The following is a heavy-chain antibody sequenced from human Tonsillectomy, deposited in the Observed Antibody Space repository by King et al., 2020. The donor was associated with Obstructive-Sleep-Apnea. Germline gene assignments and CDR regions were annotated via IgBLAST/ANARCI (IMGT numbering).Heavy chain of an antibody. CDR3: VKVGGASSWNTWFDS. CDR2: ISGSGGDT. V-gene: IGHV3-23*04. Sequence: VQLVESGGGLVQPGGSLRLSCAASGFTFSIYAMSWVRQAPGEGLEWVSAISGSGGDTYYPDSVKGRFTISRDNSKDTLYLQMNSLRAEDTAVYYCVKVGGASSWNTWFDSWGQGTLVTVSS. CDR1: GFTFSIYA. J-gene: IGHJ5*01. D-gene: IGHD2-15*01.